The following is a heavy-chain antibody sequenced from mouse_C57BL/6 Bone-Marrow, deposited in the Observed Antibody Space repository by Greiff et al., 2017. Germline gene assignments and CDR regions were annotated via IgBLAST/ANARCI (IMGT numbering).Heavy chain of an antibody. CDR1: GYAFTNYL. J-gene: IGHJ1*03. CDR2: INPGSGGT. D-gene: IGHD2-3*01. V-gene: IGHV1-54*01. CDR3: ARWVLLHWYFDG. Sequence: VQLQQSGAELVRPGTSVKLSCKASGYAFTNYLIEWVKQRPGQGLEWIGEINPGSGGTNYNEKFKGKATLTADKSSSTAYMQLSSLTSEDSAVYFCARWVLLHWYFDGWGTGTTVTVSS.